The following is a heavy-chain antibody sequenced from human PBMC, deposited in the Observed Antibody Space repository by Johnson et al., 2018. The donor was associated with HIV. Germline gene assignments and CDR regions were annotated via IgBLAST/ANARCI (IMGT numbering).Heavy chain of an antibody. CDR3: ATSTASDALDI. V-gene: IGHV3-33*01. CDR1: GLSFSSYG. D-gene: IGHD1-1*01. J-gene: IGHJ3*02. CDR2: IWSDGSNK. Sequence: QVQLVESGGGVVQPGRSVRLYCAASGLSFSSYGMEWVRQAPGKGLEWVAVIWSDGSNKHYADSVKGRFTISRDNSKNTLYLQMNSLRAEDTAVYYCATSTASDALDIWGQGTMVTVSS.